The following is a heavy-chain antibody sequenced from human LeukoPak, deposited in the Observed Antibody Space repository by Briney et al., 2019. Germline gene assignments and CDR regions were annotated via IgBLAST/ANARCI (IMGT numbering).Heavy chain of an antibody. J-gene: IGHJ4*02. Sequence: SVKVSCKASGGTFSSYAISWVRQAPGQGLEWMGGIIPIFGTANYAQKVQGRVTITADESTSTAYMELSSLRSEDTAVYYCARDQGRGYSYGVLTDWGQGTLVTVSS. D-gene: IGHD5-18*01. CDR3: ARDQGRGYSYGVLTD. CDR1: GGTFSSYA. V-gene: IGHV1-69*13. CDR2: IIPIFGTA.